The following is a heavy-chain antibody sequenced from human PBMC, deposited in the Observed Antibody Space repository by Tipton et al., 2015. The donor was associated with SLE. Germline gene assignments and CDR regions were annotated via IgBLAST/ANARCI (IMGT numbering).Heavy chain of an antibody. CDR1: GYTFSNYG. Sequence: QSGAEVKKPGASVKVSCKSSGYTFSNYGISWVRQAPGRGLEWMGWISPYSGTTNYAQNLRGRVTMSTDTSTNKAFMELRSLRSDDTAVYYCTRDTRYQHASDVWGQGTLVTVSS. J-gene: IGHJ4*02. V-gene: IGHV1-18*01. D-gene: IGHD2-2*01. CDR3: TRDTRYQHASDV. CDR2: ISPYSGTT.